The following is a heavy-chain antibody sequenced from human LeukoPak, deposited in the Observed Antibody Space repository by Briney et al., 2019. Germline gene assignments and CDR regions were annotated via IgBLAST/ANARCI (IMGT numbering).Heavy chain of an antibody. D-gene: IGHD5-18*01. J-gene: IGHJ5*02. CDR1: GYIFTSYF. CDR2: INPSGGST. V-gene: IGHV1-46*01. CDR3: ARALPHRRLMDTTMEQHWFDP. Sequence: ASVTVSCKASGYIFTSYFMHWVRQAPGQGLEWMGLINPSGGSTRYAQKFQGRVTMTRDMSTSTVYMELGSLRSEDTAVYYCARALPHRRLMDTTMEQHWFDPWGQGTLVTVSS.